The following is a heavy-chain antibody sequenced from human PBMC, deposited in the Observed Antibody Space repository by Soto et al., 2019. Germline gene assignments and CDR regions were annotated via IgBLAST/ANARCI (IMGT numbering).Heavy chain of an antibody. Sequence: SETLSLTCTVSGGSISSSSYYWGWIRQPPGKGLEWIGSIYYSGSTYYNPSLKSRVTISVDTSKNQFSLKLSSVTAADTAVYYCASLRVLWLGELRNYYYYGMDVWGQGTTVTVSS. CDR1: GGSISSSSYY. CDR2: IYYSGST. J-gene: IGHJ6*02. CDR3: ASLRVLWLGELRNYYYYGMDV. D-gene: IGHD3-10*01. V-gene: IGHV4-39*01.